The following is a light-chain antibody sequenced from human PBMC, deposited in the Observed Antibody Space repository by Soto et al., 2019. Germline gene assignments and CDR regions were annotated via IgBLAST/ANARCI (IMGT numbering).Light chain of an antibody. CDR2: TTN. V-gene: IGLV1-44*01. J-gene: IGLJ1*01. CDR1: SSNIGTSS. Sequence: QAVVTQPHSASGTPGQRVTISCSGSSSNIGTSSVHWFQQLPGTAPKLLISTTNHRPSGVPERFSGSKSGTSASLAISGLQSEDEADYYCAAWDDSLNSHVFGTGTKLTVL. CDR3: AAWDDSLNSHV.